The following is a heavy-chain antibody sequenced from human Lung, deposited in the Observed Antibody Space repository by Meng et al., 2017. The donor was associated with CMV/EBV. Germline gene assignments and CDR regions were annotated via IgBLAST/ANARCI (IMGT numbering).Heavy chain of an antibody. CDR1: GGSFSGYY. CDR3: ARSPPPLLWYGSGGSFDD. Sequence: SETLSLXCAVYGGSFSGYYWSWIRQPPGKGLEWIGEINHSGSTNYNPSLKSRVPISVDPSKNQFSLKLSSLTAADTAVYYCARSPPPLLWYGSGGSFDDXGQGXLVTVSS. D-gene: IGHD3-10*01. J-gene: IGHJ4*02. V-gene: IGHV4-34*01. CDR2: INHSGST.